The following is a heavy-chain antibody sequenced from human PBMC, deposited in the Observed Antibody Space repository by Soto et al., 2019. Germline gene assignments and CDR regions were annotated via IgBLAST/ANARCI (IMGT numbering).Heavy chain of an antibody. J-gene: IGHJ6*03. D-gene: IGHD3-16*01. Sequence: QMQLQQWGAGLLKPSETLSLTCAVNGGSFSGFYWTWIRQPPGKGLEWVGEIIHGGSTNHNPSLKSRVTISADASKNQFSLKLSSVTAADTAVYHCARLRRLGVHYYYYYYMDVWGSGTTVTVSS. CDR3: ARLRRLGVHYYYYYYMDV. V-gene: IGHV4-34*02. CDR2: IIHGGST. CDR1: GGSFSGFY.